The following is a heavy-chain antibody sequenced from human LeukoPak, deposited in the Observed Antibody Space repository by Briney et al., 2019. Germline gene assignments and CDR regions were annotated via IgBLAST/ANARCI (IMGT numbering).Heavy chain of an antibody. CDR3: ARAPPLPPYYYDSSGYGWDPQFDY. Sequence: GASVKVSCKASGGTFSSYVISWVRQAPGQGLEWMGGIIPIFGTANYAQKFQGRVTITADESTSTAYMELSSLRSEDTGVYYCARAPPLPPYYYDSSGYGWDPQFDYWGQGTLVTVSS. D-gene: IGHD3-22*01. J-gene: IGHJ4*02. CDR2: IIPIFGTA. CDR1: GGTFSSYV. V-gene: IGHV1-69*13.